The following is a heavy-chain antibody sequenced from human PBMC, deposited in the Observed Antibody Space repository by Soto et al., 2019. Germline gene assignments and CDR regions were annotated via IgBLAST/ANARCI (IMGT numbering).Heavy chain of an antibody. V-gene: IGHV4-4*02. Sequence: PSETLSLTCAVSGGSISSSNWWSWVRQPPGKGLEWIGEIYHSGSTHYNPSLKSRVTISVDKSKNQFSLKLSSVTAADTAVYYCARDLHSAGDYYYGMDVWGQGTTVTVSS. CDR1: GGSISSSNW. CDR3: ARDLHSAGDYYYGMDV. J-gene: IGHJ6*02. CDR2: IYHSGST. D-gene: IGHD2-15*01.